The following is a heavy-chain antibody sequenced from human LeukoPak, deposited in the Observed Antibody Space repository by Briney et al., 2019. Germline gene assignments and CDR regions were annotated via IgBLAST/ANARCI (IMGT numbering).Heavy chain of an antibody. CDR2: IYYSGST. CDR1: GGSISSSSYY. D-gene: IGHD1-26*01. J-gene: IGHJ5*02. V-gene: IGHV4-39*01. Sequence: SETLSLTCTVSGGSISSSSYYWGWIRQPPGKGLEWIVSIYYSGSTYYNPSLKSRVTISVDTSTNQFSLKLSSVTAADTAVYYCASTRRSSVVGAINWFDPWGQGTLVTVSS. CDR3: ASTRRSSVVGAINWFDP.